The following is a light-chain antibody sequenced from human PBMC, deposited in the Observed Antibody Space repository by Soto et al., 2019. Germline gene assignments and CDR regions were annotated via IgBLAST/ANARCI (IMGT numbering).Light chain of an antibody. CDR3: QQYAESPLT. Sequence: LTQSPGTVSLSPGESATLSCRASQSIGKSYLAWFQHKPGQAPRLLIYGASTRATGIPDRFRGSGSGTDFTLTVSRLESEDFAVYYCQQYAESPLTFGGGTKVEIK. CDR1: QSIGKSY. V-gene: IGKV3-20*01. CDR2: GAS. J-gene: IGKJ4*01.